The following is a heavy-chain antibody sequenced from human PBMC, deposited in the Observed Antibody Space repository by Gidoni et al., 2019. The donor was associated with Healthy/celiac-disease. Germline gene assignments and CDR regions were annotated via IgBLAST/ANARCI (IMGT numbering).Heavy chain of an antibody. CDR2: ISSSSSYI. CDR3: ARGGDCSSTSCYTVAFDI. Sequence: EVQLVESGGGLVKPGGSLRLSCAASGFTFSSYSMNWVRQAPGKGLEWVSSISSSSSYIDYADSVKGRFTISRDNAKNSLYLQMNSLRAEDTAVYYCARGGDCSSTSCYTVAFDIWGQGTMVTVSS. D-gene: IGHD2-2*02. J-gene: IGHJ3*02. CDR1: GFTFSSYS. V-gene: IGHV3-21*01.